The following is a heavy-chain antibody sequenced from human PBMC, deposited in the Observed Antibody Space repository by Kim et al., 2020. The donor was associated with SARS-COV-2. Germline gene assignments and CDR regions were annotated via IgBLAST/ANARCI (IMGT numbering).Heavy chain of an antibody. Sequence: NAQKCQGRVAITADKSTSTGYLGLSSLRSEDTAVYYCARHPGLGAFDIWGQGTMVTVSS. J-gene: IGHJ3*02. V-gene: IGHV1-69*02. CDR3: ARHPGLGAFDI.